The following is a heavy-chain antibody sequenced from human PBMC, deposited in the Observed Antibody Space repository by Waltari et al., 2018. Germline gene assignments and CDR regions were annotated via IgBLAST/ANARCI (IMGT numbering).Heavy chain of an antibody. CDR3: ARRTGYSSHFDY. J-gene: IGHJ4*02. V-gene: IGHV4-39*07. D-gene: IGHD6-13*01. CDR1: GGSISSSSYY. CDR2: IYYSGST. Sequence: QLQLQESGPGLVKPSETLSLTCTVSGGSISSSSYYWGWIRQPPGKGLEWIGSIYYSGSTYYNPSLKSRVTISVDTSKNQFSLKPSSVTAADTAVYYCARRTGYSSHFDYWGQGTLVTVSS.